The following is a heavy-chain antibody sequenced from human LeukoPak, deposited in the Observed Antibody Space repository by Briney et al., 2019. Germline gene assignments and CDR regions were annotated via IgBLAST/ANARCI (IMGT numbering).Heavy chain of an antibody. Sequence: SETLSLTCAVYGGSFSGYYWSWIRQPPGKGLEWIGEINHSGSTNYNPSLKSRVTISVDTSKNQFSLKLSSVTAADTAVYYCARGPYCSGGSCHSFWFDPWGQGTLVTVSS. CDR3: ARGPYCSGGSCHSFWFDP. CDR2: INHSGST. V-gene: IGHV4-34*01. D-gene: IGHD2-15*01. J-gene: IGHJ5*02. CDR1: GGSFSGYY.